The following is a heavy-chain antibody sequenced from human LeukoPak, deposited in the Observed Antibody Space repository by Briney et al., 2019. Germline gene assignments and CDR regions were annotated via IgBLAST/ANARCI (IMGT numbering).Heavy chain of an antibody. V-gene: IGHV4-39*01. D-gene: IGHD3-10*01. CDR3: ARRLYYYGSGSLFDY. J-gene: IGHJ4*02. CDR1: GGSISNNIYY. CDR2: IYYSGNT. Sequence: SETLSLTCTVSGGSISNNIYYWGWIRQPPGKGLEWIGSIYYSGNTYYNPSLKSRVTISVDTSKNQFSLKLSSVTAADTAVYYCARRLYYYGSGSLFDYWGQGTLVTVSS.